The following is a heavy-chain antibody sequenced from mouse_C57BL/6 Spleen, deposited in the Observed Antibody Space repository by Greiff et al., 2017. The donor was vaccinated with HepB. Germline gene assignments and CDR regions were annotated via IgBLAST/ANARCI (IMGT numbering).Heavy chain of an antibody. CDR1: GYTFTDYN. D-gene: IGHD1-2*01. Sequence: EVQLQQSGPELVKPGASVKMSCKASGYTFTDYNMHWVKQSHGKSLEWIGYINPNNGGTSYNQKFKGKATLTVNKSSSTAYMELRSLTSEDSAVYYCASITTPNYFDYWGQGTTLTVSS. J-gene: IGHJ2*01. V-gene: IGHV1-22*01. CDR3: ASITTPNYFDY. CDR2: INPNNGGT.